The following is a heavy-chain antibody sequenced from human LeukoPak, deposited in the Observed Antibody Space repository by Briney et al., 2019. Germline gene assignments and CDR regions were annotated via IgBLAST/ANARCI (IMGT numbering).Heavy chain of an antibody. CDR1: GGSISSYY. V-gene: IGHV4-59*08. CDR3: ARDVKVVVSTYYDYNYIDV. CDR2: IYYSGST. J-gene: IGHJ6*03. Sequence: PSETLSLTCTVSGGSISSYYWSWIRQPPGKGLEWIGYIYYSGSTNYNPSLKSRVTISVDTSKNQFSLKLSSVTAADTALYYCARDVKVVVSTYYDYNYIDVWGTGTKVIVSS. D-gene: IGHD2-21*01.